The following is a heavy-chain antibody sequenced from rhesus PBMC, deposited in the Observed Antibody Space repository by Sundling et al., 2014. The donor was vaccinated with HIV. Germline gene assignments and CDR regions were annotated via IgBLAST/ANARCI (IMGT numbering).Heavy chain of an antibody. D-gene: IGHD1-44*02. V-gene: IGHV2S1*01. Sequence: QVTLKESGPALVKPTQTLTLTCTFSGFSLSTSGVGVGWIRQPPGKTLEWLASIYWNDSKYYSTSLKSRLTISKDTSKNQVVLTMTNMDPVDTATYYCARVAGIVGAKVGDYWGQGVLVTVSS. CDR2: IYWNDSK. J-gene: IGHJ4*01. CDR1: GFSLSTSGVG. CDR3: ARVAGIVGAKVGDY.